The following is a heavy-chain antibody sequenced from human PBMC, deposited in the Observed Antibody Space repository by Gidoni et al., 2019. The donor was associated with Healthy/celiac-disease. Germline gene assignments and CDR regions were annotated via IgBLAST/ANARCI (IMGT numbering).Heavy chain of an antibody. CDR3: AREDYGDYSGWFDP. D-gene: IGHD4-17*01. Sequence: QVQLQESGPGLVKPSETLSLTCTVSGGSISSYYWSWIRQPPGKGLEWIGYIYYSGSTNYNPSLKSRVTISVDTSKNQFSLKLSSVTAADTAVYYCAREDYGDYSGWFDPWGQGTLVTVSS. CDR2: IYYSGST. J-gene: IGHJ5*02. V-gene: IGHV4-59*01. CDR1: GGSISSYY.